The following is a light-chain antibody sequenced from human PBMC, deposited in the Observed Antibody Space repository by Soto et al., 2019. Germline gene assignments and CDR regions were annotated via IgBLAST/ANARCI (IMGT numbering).Light chain of an antibody. CDR2: DAS. J-gene: IGKJ4*01. CDR3: LHLNSYPLT. Sequence: DIQLTQSPSFLSASVGDRVTISCRASQGVGSFLAWYQQKPGKAPKLLIYDASTLQSGVPSRFSGSGSGTEFTLTISNLQSEDFETYYCLHLNSYPLTFGGGTKVEIK. CDR1: QGVGSF. V-gene: IGKV1-9*01.